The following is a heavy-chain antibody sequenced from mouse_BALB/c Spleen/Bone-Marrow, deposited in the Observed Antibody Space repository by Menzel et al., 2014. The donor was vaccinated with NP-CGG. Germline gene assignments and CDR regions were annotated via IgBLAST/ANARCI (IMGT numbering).Heavy chain of an antibody. Sequence: DVQLVESGGGLVQPGGSLKLSCAASGFTFSSYTMSWVRQTPEKRLAWVAYISNGGGSTYYPDTVKGRFTISRDNAKNTLYLQMSSLKSEDTAMYYCARGIYYYGSSCAYWGQGTLVTVSA. CDR1: GFTFSSYT. J-gene: IGHJ3*01. CDR3: ARGIYYYGSSCAY. V-gene: IGHV5-12-2*01. CDR2: ISNGGGST. D-gene: IGHD1-1*01.